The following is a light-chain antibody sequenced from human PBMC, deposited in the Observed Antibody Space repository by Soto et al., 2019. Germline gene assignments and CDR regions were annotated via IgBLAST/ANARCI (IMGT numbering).Light chain of an antibody. Sequence: QSALTQPASVSGSPGQSITISCTGTTSDVGGYDYVSWYQHHPGKAPKLMIYEVNNRPSGVSNRFSGSKSGNTASLTISGLQAEDEGDYYCSSFTTTSSLEVFGGGTKLTVL. CDR1: TSDVGGYDY. J-gene: IGLJ2*01. CDR2: EVN. V-gene: IGLV2-14*01. CDR3: SSFTTTSSLEV.